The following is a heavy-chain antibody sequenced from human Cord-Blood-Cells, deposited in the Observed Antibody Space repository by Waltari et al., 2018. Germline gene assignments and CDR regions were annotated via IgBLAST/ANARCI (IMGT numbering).Heavy chain of an antibody. CDR3: ARDRGRIAAAGTGWFDP. CDR1: GYTFTGYY. V-gene: IGHV1-2*06. J-gene: IGHJ5*02. D-gene: IGHD6-13*01. CDR2: INPNSGGT. Sequence: QVQLVQSGAEVKTPGASVKVSCKASGYTFTGYYMHCGRQAPGQGLEWMGRINPNSGGTNYAQKFQGRVTMTRDTSISTAYMELSRLRSDDTAVYYCARDRGRIAAAGTGWFDPWGQGTLVTVSS.